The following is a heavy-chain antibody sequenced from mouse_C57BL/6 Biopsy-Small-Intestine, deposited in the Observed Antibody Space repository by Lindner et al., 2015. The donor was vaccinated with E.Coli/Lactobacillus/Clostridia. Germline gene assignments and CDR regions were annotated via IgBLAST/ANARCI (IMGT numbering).Heavy chain of an antibody. CDR1: GHTFTSYD. J-gene: IGHJ4*01. D-gene: IGHD2-13*01. Sequence: SVKVSCKASGHTFTSYDINWVRQATGQGLEWMGRMNPNSGNTGYAQKFQGRVTMTRNTSINTAYMELSSLRSEDTAVYYCATSLGGDYSAYWGQGTLVTVSS. CDR3: ATSLGGDYSAY. CDR2: MNPNSGNT. V-gene: IGHV1-81*01.